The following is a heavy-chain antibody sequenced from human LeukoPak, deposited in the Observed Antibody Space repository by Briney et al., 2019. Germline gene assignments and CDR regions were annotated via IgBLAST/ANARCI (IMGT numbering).Heavy chain of an antibody. CDR3: APRVVGSAPFDY. V-gene: IGHV3-23*01. CDR2: INSNGGRT. D-gene: IGHD2-15*01. CDR1: GFTFSTYA. Sequence: PGGSLRLSCAGFGFTFSTYAMSWVRQAPGKGLEWVSSINSNGGRTYYADSVKGRFTISRDNSKNTLYLQMNNLRAEDTAVYYCAPRVVGSAPFDYWGQGTLVTVSS. J-gene: IGHJ4*02.